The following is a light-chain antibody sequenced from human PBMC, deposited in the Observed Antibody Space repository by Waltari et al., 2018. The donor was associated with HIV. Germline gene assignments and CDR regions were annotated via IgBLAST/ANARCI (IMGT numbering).Light chain of an antibody. CDR1: SSDLGSYNL. CDR3: CSYAGNSFVV. J-gene: IGLJ2*01. V-gene: IGLV2-23*02. Sequence: QSALTQPASVSGSPGQSITISCTGTSSDLGSYNLVSWYQHHPGKAPKLMIYEVSKRPAGVSDRVSGSKAGNSASLTISGLQAEDEGDYYCCSYAGNSFVVFGGGTKLTVL. CDR2: EVS.